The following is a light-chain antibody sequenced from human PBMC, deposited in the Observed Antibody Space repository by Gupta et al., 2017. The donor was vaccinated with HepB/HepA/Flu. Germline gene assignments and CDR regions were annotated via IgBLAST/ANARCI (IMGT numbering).Light chain of an antibody. CDR1: SSNIGSKT. CDR3: SAWDASLNGVL. Sequence: QSVLIQPPSASGTPGQGVTISCSGSSSNIGSKTVSWYQQFPGTAPKLVIYSDDQRPSGVPDRFSASKSGTSASLAINGLQSEDEAHYYCSAWDASLNGVLFGGGTKLTVL. J-gene: IGLJ3*02. V-gene: IGLV1-44*01. CDR2: SDD.